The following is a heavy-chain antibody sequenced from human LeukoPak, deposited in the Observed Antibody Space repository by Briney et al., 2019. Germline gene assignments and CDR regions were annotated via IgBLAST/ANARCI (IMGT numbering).Heavy chain of an antibody. CDR2: INHSGST. V-gene: IGHV4-34*01. CDR3: ARGISDYYDGSGYYYEDY. J-gene: IGHJ4*02. Sequence: PSETLSLTCAVYGGSFSGYYWSWIRQPPGKGLEWIGEINHSGSTNYNPSLKSRVTISVDTSKNQFSLKLSSVTAADTAVYYCARGISDYYDGSGYYYEDYWGQGTLVTVSS. D-gene: IGHD3-22*01. CDR1: GGSFSGYY.